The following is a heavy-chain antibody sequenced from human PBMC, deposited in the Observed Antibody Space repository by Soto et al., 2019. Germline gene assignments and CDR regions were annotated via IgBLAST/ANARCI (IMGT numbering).Heavy chain of an antibody. CDR2: ISAHNGNT. J-gene: IGHJ4*02. V-gene: IGHV1-18*01. Sequence: QVHLVQSGAEVKKPGASVKVSCKGSGYDFTTYGITWVRQAPGQGLEWMAWISAHNGNTDYAQKLXRXVXVTRDTSTSTAYMELRSLRSDDTAVYYCARGRYGDYWGQGALVTVSS. CDR1: GYDFTTYG. D-gene: IGHD1-1*01. CDR3: ARGRYGDY.